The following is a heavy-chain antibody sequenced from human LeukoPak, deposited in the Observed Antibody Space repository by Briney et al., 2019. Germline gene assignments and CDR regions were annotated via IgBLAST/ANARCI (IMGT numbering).Heavy chain of an antibody. CDR3: AASIVVVPAAMLDYYYYYGMDV. CDR1: GFTFSGSS. Sequence: GGSLRLSCAASGFTFSGSSMNWVRQAPGKGLEWLSYIRSSSSTIYYADSVKGRFTISRDNSKNTLYLQMNSLRAEDTAVYYCAASIVVVPAAMLDYYYYYGMDVWGQGTTVTVSS. D-gene: IGHD2-2*01. J-gene: IGHJ6*02. CDR2: IRSSSSTI. V-gene: IGHV3-48*01.